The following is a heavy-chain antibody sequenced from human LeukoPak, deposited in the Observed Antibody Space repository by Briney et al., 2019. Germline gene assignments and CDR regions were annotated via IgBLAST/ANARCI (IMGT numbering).Heavy chain of an antibody. J-gene: IGHJ3*01. CDR2: ISGSGGNT. CDR3: ARHSAIVGAADAFDF. V-gene: IGHV3-23*01. Sequence: PGGSLRLSCAASGFTFSSYAMSWVRQAPGKGLEWVSAISGSGGNTYYADSVKGRFTMSRDNSKNTLYLQMNSLRAEDTAVYYCARHSAIVGAADAFDFWGQGTMVTVSS. CDR1: GFTFSSYA. D-gene: IGHD1-26*01.